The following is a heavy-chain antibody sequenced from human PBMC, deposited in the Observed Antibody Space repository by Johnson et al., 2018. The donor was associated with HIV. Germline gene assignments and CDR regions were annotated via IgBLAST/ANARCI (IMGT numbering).Heavy chain of an antibody. J-gene: IGHJ3*02. CDR2: TRHDGSNK. CDR3: AKDERQLGGWSHAFDI. Sequence: QVHLVESGGGVVQPGGSLRLSCAASEFTFSNYAMHRVRQAPGKGLEWVAFTRHDGSNKYYADSVEGRFTISRDNSKSTLYLQMSSLKAEDTAVYYCAKDERQLGGWSHAFDIWGQGTMVTVSS. CDR1: EFTFSNYA. V-gene: IGHV3-30*02. D-gene: IGHD7-27*01.